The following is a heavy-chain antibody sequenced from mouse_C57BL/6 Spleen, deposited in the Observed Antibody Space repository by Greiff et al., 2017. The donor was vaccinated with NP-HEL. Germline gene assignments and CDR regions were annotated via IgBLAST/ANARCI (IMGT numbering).Heavy chain of an antibody. CDR2: IDPETGGT. CDR3: TRDGYYPYFDY. J-gene: IGHJ2*01. CDR1: GYTFTDYE. V-gene: IGHV1-15*01. D-gene: IGHD2-3*01. Sequence: VQLQQSGAELVRPGASVTLSCKASGYTFTDYEMHWVKQTPVPGLEWIGAIDPETGGTAYNQKFKGKAILTADKSSSTAYMGLRSLTSEDSAVYYCTRDGYYPYFDYWGQGTTLTVSS.